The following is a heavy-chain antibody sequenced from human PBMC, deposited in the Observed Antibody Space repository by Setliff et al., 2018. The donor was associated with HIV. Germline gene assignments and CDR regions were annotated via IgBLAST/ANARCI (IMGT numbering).Heavy chain of an antibody. CDR1: GFTFSGSA. CDR2: IRSKAFNYAT. D-gene: IGHD3-22*01. V-gene: IGHV3-73*01. CDR3: AMSYTDTSGYLN. Sequence: HPGGSLRLSCAASGFTFSGSAMHWVRQASGKGLEWVGRIRSKAFNYATSYAASVNGRLTISRDDSQNTAYLQMNSLKTEDTAVYYCAMSYTDTSGYLNWGQGTLVTVSS. J-gene: IGHJ4*02.